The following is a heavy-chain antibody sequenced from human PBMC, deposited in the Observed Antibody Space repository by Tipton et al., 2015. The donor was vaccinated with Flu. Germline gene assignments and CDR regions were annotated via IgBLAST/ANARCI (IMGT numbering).Heavy chain of an antibody. CDR3: AREYSSSSGDGYDI. Sequence: SLRLSCAASGFNFSSYEMNWVRQAPGKGLEWISYISNRGSTIYYADSVKGRFTFSRGNAKNSLYLQMNSLRADDTAVYYCAREYSSSSGDGYDIWGQGTMVSVSS. D-gene: IGHD6-6*01. CDR2: ISNRGSTI. J-gene: IGHJ3*02. V-gene: IGHV3-48*03. CDR1: GFNFSSYE.